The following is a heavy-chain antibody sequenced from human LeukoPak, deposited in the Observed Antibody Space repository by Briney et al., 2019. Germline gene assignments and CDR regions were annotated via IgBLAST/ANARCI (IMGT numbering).Heavy chain of an antibody. CDR2: IKPNSDDGTT. Sequence: KSGGSLRLSCAASGFTFSNAWMNWVRQSPGKGLEWVGRIKPNSDDGTTDYAAPVKGRITISRDDSKNTLFLQMNSLKNEDTAVYYCTTYTFGSPYGGQGTLFTVSS. V-gene: IGHV3-15*07. J-gene: IGHJ4*02. CDR1: GFTFSNAW. CDR3: TTYTFGSPY. D-gene: IGHD3-10*01.